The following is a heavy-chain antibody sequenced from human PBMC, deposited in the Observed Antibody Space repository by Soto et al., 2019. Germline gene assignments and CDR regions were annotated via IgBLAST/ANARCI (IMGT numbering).Heavy chain of an antibody. D-gene: IGHD6-13*01. J-gene: IGHJ4*02. CDR1: GFTFSDYY. Sequence: QVQLVESGGGLVRPGGSLRLSCAASGFTFSDYYMSWIRQVPGKGLEWVAYISGTSDSIPYANSVQGRFTISRDNAKNSLYLQMNSLRAEDTAVYYCARVAVLAAAGTTDYWGQGTLVTVSS. V-gene: IGHV3-11*06. CDR3: ARVAVLAAAGTTDY. CDR2: ISGTSDSI.